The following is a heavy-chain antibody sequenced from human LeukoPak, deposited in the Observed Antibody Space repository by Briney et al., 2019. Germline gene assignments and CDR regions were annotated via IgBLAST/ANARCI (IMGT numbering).Heavy chain of an antibody. CDR2: INPNSGGT. CDR3: AREGHYYDSSGYYPLSY. Sequence: ASVKVSCKASGYTFTGYYMHWVRQAPGQGLEWMGWINPNSGGTNYAQKFQGRVTMTRDTSISTAYMELSRLRSDDTAVYYCAREGHYYDSSGYYPLSYWGQGTLVTVSS. V-gene: IGHV1-2*02. CDR1: GYTFTGYY. D-gene: IGHD3-22*01. J-gene: IGHJ4*02.